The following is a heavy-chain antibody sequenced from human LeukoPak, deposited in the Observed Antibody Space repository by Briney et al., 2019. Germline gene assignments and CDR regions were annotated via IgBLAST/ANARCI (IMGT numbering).Heavy chain of an antibody. CDR2: INPNSGGT. CDR1: GYTFTGYY. J-gene: IGHJ4*02. CDR3: ARESMVRGGAFDY. V-gene: IGHV1-2*02. D-gene: IGHD3-10*01. Sequence: ASVEVSCKASGYTFTGYYMHWVRQAPGQGLEWMGWINPNSGGTNNAQKFQGRVTMTRDTSISTAYMELSRLRSDDTAVYYCARESMVRGGAFDYWGQRTLVTVSS.